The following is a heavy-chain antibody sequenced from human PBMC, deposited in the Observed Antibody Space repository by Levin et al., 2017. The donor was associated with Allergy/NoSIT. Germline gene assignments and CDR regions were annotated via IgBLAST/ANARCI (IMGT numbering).Heavy chain of an antibody. V-gene: IGHV4-30-4*01. CDR2: IYYRGST. CDR1: GGSITRGNYY. Sequence: SCTVSGGSITRGNYYWSWIRQPPGKGLEWIGYIYYRGSTYYNPSLKSRVTMAVDTSKNQFSLKLTSVTAADTGVYFCAREEWEGSGSYRFSFDSWGQGILVTVSS. J-gene: IGHJ4*02. D-gene: IGHD3-10*01. CDR3: AREEWEGSGSYRFSFDS.